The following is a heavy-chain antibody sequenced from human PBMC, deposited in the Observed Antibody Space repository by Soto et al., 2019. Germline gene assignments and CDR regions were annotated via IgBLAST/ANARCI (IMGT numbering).Heavy chain of an antibody. CDR2: IIPIFGTA. V-gene: IGHV1-69*01. J-gene: IGHJ6*02. D-gene: IGHD3-22*01. CDR3: ARGYYDSSGYYSSYYYYGMDV. CDR1: GGTFGSYA. Sequence: QVQLVQSGAEVKKPGSSVKVSCKASGGTFGSYAISWVRQAPGQGLEWMGGIIPIFGTANYAQKFQGRVTITADESTSTAYMELSSLRSEDTAVYYCARGYYDSSGYYSSYYYYGMDVWGQGTTVTVSS.